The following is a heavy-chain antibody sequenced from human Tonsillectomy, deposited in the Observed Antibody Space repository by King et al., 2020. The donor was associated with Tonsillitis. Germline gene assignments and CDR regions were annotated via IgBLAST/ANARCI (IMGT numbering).Heavy chain of an antibody. CDR2: INLSGST. CDR3: ARGLGTI. D-gene: IGHD5-24*01. CDR1: GGSFSGYY. V-gene: IGHV4-34*01. J-gene: IGHJ4*02. Sequence: VQLQQWGAGLLKPSETLSLTCAVYGGSFSGYYWSWIRQPPGKGLEWFGEINLSGSTNYNPSLKSRVTISVDTSKNQFSLKLSSVTAADTAVYYCARGLGTIWGQGTLVTVSS.